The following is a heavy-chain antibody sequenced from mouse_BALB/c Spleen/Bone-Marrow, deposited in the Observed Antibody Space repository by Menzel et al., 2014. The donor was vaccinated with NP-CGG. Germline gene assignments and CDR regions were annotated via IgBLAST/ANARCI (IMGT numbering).Heavy chain of an antibody. Sequence: VESGGGLVQPGGSLKLSCAASGFTFRTYTMSWVRQTPEKRLEWVAYISNAGGVTYYQDTVKGRFIISRDNAKNTLYLQMSGLKSEDTAMYYCAPLTGSMDYWGQGTSVTVSS. V-gene: IGHV5-12-2*01. CDR2: ISNAGGVT. J-gene: IGHJ4*01. CDR3: APLTGSMDY. CDR1: GFTFRTYT.